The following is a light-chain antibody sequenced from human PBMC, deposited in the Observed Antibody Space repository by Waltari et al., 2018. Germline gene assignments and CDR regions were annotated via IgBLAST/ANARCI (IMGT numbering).Light chain of an antibody. Sequence: QSVLTQPPSASRTPGQRVTISCSGSSSNIGSNYVYWYQQLPGTAPKLLIYRNNQRPSGVPDRFSGSQSGTSASLAISGLRSEDEADYYCAAWDDSLSGWVFGGGTKLTVL. CDR2: RNN. CDR3: AAWDDSLSGWV. CDR1: SSNIGSNY. V-gene: IGLV1-47*01. J-gene: IGLJ3*02.